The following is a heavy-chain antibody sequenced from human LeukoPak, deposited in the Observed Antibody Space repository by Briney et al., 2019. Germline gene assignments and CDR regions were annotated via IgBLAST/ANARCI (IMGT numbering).Heavy chain of an antibody. CDR3: AKDSEIFGLVNVDY. V-gene: IGHV3-30*02. CDR1: GFTFSSYG. D-gene: IGHD3-3*01. Sequence: GGSLRLSCAASGFTFSSYGMHWVRQAPGKGLEWVAFIRYDGSNKYYADSVKGRFTISRDSSKNTLYLQMNSLRAEDTAVYYCAKDSEIFGLVNVDYWGQGTLVTVSS. J-gene: IGHJ4*02. CDR2: IRYDGSNK.